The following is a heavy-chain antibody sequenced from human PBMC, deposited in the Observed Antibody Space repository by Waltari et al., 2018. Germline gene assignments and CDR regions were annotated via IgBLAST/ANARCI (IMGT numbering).Heavy chain of an antibody. CDR2: NKLGDLT. D-gene: IGHD3-9*01. J-gene: IGHJ1*01. CDR3: VTGPRDKWVGRYSGEFFHH. V-gene: IGHV4-34*02. CDR1: GVSLTDYY. Sequence: QVQLQQWGAGLVRPSETLSLTCDVYGVSLTDYYWTWIRQSPGKGLEWIAENKLGDLTHHNPCLVNRVTILLYKSKTQFSPRLDSVTAADTAVYYCVTGPRDKWVGRYSGEFFHHWGPGTLVTVSS.